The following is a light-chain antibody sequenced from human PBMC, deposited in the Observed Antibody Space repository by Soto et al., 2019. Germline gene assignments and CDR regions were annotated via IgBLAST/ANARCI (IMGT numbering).Light chain of an antibody. CDR3: CSYAGSSTVV. J-gene: IGLJ2*01. Sequence: QSALTQPASVSGSPGQSITISCTGTSSDFGSYNLVSWYQQHPGKAPKLMIYEVSKRPSGVSNRFSGSKSGNTASLTISGLQAEDEADYYCCSYAGSSTVVFGGGTKVTVL. V-gene: IGLV2-23*02. CDR2: EVS. CDR1: SSDFGSYNL.